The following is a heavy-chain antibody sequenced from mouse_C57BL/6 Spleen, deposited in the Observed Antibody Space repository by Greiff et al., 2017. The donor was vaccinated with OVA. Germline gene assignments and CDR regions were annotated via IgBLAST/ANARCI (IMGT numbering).Heavy chain of an antibody. Sequence: QVHVKQPGAELVKPGASVKMSCKASGYTFTSYWITWVKQRPGQGLEWIGDIYPGSGSTNYNEKFKSKATLTVDTSSSTAYMQLSSLTSEDSAVYYCARRDYGNFYWGQGTTLTVSS. CDR2: IYPGSGST. J-gene: IGHJ2*01. D-gene: IGHD2-1*01. CDR1: GYTFTSYW. V-gene: IGHV1-55*01. CDR3: ARRDYGNFY.